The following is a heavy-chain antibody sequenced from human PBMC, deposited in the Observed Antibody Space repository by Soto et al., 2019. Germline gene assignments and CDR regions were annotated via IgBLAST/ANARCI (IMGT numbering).Heavy chain of an antibody. CDR2: INPNRGGT. CDR1: GYTFTGYY. Sequence: ASVKVSCKPSGYTFTGYYMHWVRQAPGQGLEGMGWINPNRGGTNYAQKFQGWVTMTSDTSISTAYMELSRLRSDDTAVYYCARTGPMSDDDSFDIWGQGTMVTVSS. J-gene: IGHJ3*02. D-gene: IGHD7-27*01. CDR3: ARTGPMSDDDSFDI. V-gene: IGHV1-2*04.